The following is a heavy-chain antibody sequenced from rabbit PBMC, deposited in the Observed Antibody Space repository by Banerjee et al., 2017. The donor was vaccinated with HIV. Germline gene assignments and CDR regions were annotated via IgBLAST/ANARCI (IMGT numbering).Heavy chain of an antibody. CDR2: IAAGSSGST. CDR1: GFSFSSSYY. CDR3: ARGSGWGDFNL. V-gene: IGHV1S45*01. Sequence: QEQLEESGGDLVKPGASLTLTCTASGFSFSSSYYMCWVRQAPGKGLEWTACIAAGSSGSTYYASWAKGRFTISKTSSTTVTLQMTSLTAADTATYFCARGSGWGDFNLWGPGTLVTVS. D-gene: IGHD4-1*01. J-gene: IGHJ4*01.